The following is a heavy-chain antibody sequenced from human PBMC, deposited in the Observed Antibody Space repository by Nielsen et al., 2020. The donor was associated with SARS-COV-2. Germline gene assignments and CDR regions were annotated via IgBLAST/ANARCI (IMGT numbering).Heavy chain of an antibody. V-gene: IGHV1-69*13. CDR3: ARDSTMVRGGGGYPGPFDI. Sequence: SVKVSCKASGGTFSSYAISWVRQAPGQGLEWMGGIIPIFGTANYAQKFQGRVTITADESTSTAYMELSSLRSEDTAVYYCARDSTMVRGGGGYPGPFDIWGQGTMVTVSS. CDR1: GGTFSSYA. J-gene: IGHJ3*02. CDR2: IIPIFGTA. D-gene: IGHD3-10*01.